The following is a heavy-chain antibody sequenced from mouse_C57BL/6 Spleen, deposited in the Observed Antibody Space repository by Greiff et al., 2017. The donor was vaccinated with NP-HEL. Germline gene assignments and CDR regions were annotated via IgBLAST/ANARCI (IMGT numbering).Heavy chain of an antibody. D-gene: IGHD1-1*01. CDR1: GYTFTSYW. J-gene: IGHJ1*03. V-gene: IGHV1-52*01. CDR3: AREDYGSSYVWYFDV. CDR2: IDPSDSET. Sequence: QVQLQQPGAELVRPGSSVKLSCKASGYTFTSYWMHWVKQRPIQGLEWIGNIDPSDSETHYNQKFKDKATLTVDKSSSTAYMQLSSLTSEDSAVYYCAREDYGSSYVWYFDVWGTGTTVTVSS.